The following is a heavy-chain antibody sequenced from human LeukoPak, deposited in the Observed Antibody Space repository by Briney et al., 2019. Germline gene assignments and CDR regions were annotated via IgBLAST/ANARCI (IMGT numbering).Heavy chain of an antibody. CDR1: GFTVSSNY. V-gene: IGHV3-66*01. CDR3: ARDIGSWRAFDY. D-gene: IGHD6-13*01. CDR2: IYSGGST. J-gene: IGHJ4*02. Sequence: GGSLRLSCAASGFTVSSNYMSWVRQAPGKGLEWVSVIYSGGSTYYADSVKGRFTISRDNSKNTLYLQLNSLRAEDTAVYYCARDIGSWRAFDYWGQGTLVTVSS.